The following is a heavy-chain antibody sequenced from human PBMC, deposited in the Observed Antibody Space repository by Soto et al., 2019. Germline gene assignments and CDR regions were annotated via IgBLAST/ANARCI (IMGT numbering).Heavy chain of an antibody. CDR2: ISAYNGNT. J-gene: IGHJ4*02. V-gene: IGHV1-18*01. CDR3: ARDLPPVDY. Sequence: QVQLVQSGAEVKKPGASVKVSCKASGYTFSSYAISWVRQAPGQGLVWMGWISAYNGNTNSAQKLQGRVTMTTDTSKSTAYIELRRLRSDDTAVYYCARDLPPVDYWGQGTLVTVSS. CDR1: GYTFSSYA.